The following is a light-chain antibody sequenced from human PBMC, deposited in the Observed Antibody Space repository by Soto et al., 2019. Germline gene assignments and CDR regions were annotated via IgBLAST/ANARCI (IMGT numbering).Light chain of an antibody. CDR2: GAS. CDR3: QQYHNSPLT. Sequence: EIVMTQSPATLSVSPGERVTLSCRASQSVSSNLAWYQQKPGQAPRLLIYGASTRATGIPARFSGSGSGTDFTLTISGLEPEDFALYYCQQYHNSPLTFGQGTKVDIK. J-gene: IGKJ1*01. V-gene: IGKV3-15*01. CDR1: QSVSSN.